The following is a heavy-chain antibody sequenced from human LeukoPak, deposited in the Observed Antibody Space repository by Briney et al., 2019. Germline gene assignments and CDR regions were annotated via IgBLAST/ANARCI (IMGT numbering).Heavy chain of an antibody. Sequence: SETLSLTCTVSGGSIRSSSYYWGWIRQPPGKGLEWIGSIYYSGSTYYNPSLKSRVTISVDTSKNQFSLKLSSVTAADTAVYYCARGPRDYSSSWYRRSNYYYYYMDVWGKGTTVTVSS. CDR1: GGSIRSSSYY. D-gene: IGHD6-13*01. CDR2: IYYSGST. V-gene: IGHV4-39*01. CDR3: ARGPRDYSSSWYRRSNYYYYYMDV. J-gene: IGHJ6*03.